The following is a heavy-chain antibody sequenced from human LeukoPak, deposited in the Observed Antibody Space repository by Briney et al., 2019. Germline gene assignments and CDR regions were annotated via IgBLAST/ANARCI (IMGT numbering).Heavy chain of an antibody. D-gene: IGHD3-22*01. CDR3: ARDGFSSGYPYDAFDI. J-gene: IGHJ3*02. Sequence: GGSLRLSCAASGFTVSSNYMSWVRQAPGKGLEWVSVIYSGGSTYYADSVKGRFTISRDNSKNTLYLQMNSLRAEDTAVSYCARDGFSSGYPYDAFDIWGQGTMVTVSS. CDR2: IYSGGST. CDR1: GFTVSSNY. V-gene: IGHV3-53*01.